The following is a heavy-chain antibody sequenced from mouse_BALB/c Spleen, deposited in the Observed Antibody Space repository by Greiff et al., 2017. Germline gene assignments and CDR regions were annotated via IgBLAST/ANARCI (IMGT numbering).Heavy chain of an antibody. CDR1: GYSFTSYY. CDR2: IDPFNGGT. J-gene: IGHJ4*01. CDR3: ARYDSTMDY. V-gene: IGHV1S135*01. Sequence: VQLQQSGPELMKPGASVKISCKASGYSFTSYYMHWVKQSHGKSLEWIGYIDPFNGGTSYNQKFKGKATLTVDKSSSTAYMHLSSLTSEDSAVYYCARYDSTMDYWGQGTSVTVSS. D-gene: IGHD2-4*01.